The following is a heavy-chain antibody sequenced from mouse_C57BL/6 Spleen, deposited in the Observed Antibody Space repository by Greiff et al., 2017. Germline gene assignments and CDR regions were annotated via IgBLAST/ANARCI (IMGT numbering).Heavy chain of an antibody. CDR3: AICLYYCGSSYTY. CDR2: IHPSGSDT. J-gene: IGHJ2*01. Sequence: VQLQQPGAELVKPGASVKVSCKASGYTFTSYWMHWVKQRPGQGLEWIGRIHPSGSDTNYNQKFKGKATLTVDKSSSTAYMQLSSLTSEDSAVXYGAICLYYCGSSYTYWGQGTTLTVSS. D-gene: IGHD1-1*01. CDR1: GYTFTSYW. V-gene: IGHV1-74*01.